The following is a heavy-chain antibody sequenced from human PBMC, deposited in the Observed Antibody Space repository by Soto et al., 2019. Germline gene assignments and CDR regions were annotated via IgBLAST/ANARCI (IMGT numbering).Heavy chain of an antibody. Sequence: GASVKVSCKASGGTFSSYAISWVRQAPGQGLEWMGGIIPIFGTANYAQKFHGRVTITADKSTSTAYMELSSLGSEDTAVYYCAREGGRNVWERNFDYWGQGTLVTVSS. CDR1: GGTFSSYA. CDR3: AREGGRNVWERNFDY. J-gene: IGHJ4*02. V-gene: IGHV1-69*06. D-gene: IGHD3-16*01. CDR2: IIPIFGTA.